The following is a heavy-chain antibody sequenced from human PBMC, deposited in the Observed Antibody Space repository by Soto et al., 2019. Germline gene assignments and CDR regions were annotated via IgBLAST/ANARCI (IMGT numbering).Heavy chain of an antibody. D-gene: IGHD4-17*01. J-gene: IGHJ4*02. CDR1: GYTFTSYA. Sequence: HVQLVQSGAEEKKPGASVKVSCKASGYTFTSYAMHWVRQAPGQRLEWMGWINAGNGNTKYSQKFQGRVTITRDTSASTAYMELSSLRSEDTAVYYCARDPMTTVASFDYWGQGTLVTVSS. CDR3: ARDPMTTVASFDY. V-gene: IGHV1-3*05. CDR2: INAGNGNT.